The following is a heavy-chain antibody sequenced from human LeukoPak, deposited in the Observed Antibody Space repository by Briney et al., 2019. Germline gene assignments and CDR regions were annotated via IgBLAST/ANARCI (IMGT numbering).Heavy chain of an antibody. D-gene: IGHD2-15*01. J-gene: IGHJ4*02. V-gene: IGHV4-4*07. CDR3: ARDWRYCSGGSCSYYFDY. CDR1: GVSISSYY. CDR2: IYTSGST. Sequence: PSETLSLTCTVSGVSISSYYWTWIRQPAGKGLEWVGRIYTSGSTNYNPSLNSRVTISVDRSKNHLSLKLSSVTASDTAVYYCARDWRYCSGGSCSYYFDYWGQGALVTVSS.